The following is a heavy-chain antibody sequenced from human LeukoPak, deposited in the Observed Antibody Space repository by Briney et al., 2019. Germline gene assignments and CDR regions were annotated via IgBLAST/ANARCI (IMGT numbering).Heavy chain of an antibody. D-gene: IGHD3-10*01. V-gene: IGHV3-7*01. J-gene: IGHJ4*02. CDR1: GLTFSSYW. CDR3: ARGDGFHMY. Sequence: PGGSLRLSCAASGLTFSSYWMAWVRQAPGKGLEWVANIKQDGSEKYYVDSVKGRFTISRDNAKNSVYLQMNSLRAADTAVYYCARGDGFHMYWGQGTLVTVSS. CDR2: IKQDGSEK.